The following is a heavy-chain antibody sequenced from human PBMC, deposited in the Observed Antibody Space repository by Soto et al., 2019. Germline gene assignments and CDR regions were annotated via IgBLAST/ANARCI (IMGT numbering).Heavy chain of an antibody. CDR1: GYTFTGYY. J-gene: IGHJ6*02. CDR3: ARDWMIEYCSGGSCYGMDV. Sequence: GASVKVSCKASGYTFTGYYMHWVRQAPGQGLEWMGWINPNSGGTNYAQKFQGWVTMTRDTSISTVYMELRRLRDNDTAVYYSARDWMIEYCSGGSCYGMDVWVQETTVSVSS. CDR2: INPNSGGT. D-gene: IGHD2-15*01. V-gene: IGHV1-2*04.